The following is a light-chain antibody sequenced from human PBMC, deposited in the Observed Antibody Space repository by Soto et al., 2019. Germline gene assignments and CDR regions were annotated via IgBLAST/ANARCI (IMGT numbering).Light chain of an antibody. V-gene: IGKV3-15*01. CDR3: QQFSSYPLT. Sequence: IVMTQSPATLSVSPGERATLSCRASQSISSKLAWYQQKPGQAPRLLIYGASTRATGIPVRFSGSGSGTEFTLTISRLEPEDFAVYYCQQFSSYPLTFGGGTKVEIK. CDR1: QSISSK. J-gene: IGKJ4*01. CDR2: GAS.